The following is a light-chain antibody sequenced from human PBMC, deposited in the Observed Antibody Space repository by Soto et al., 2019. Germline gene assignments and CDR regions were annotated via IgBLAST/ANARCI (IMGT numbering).Light chain of an antibody. CDR1: SSDVGAYDY. CDR3: SSYTINFLVI. J-gene: IGLJ2*01. CDR2: EVS. Sequence: QSALTQPASVSGSPGQSITISCTGTSSDVGAYDYVSWYQQHPDKAPKLLIFEVSNRPSGVSNRFSGSKSGNTAPLTISGLQPEDEADYYCSSYTINFLVIFGGGTKLTVL. V-gene: IGLV2-14*01.